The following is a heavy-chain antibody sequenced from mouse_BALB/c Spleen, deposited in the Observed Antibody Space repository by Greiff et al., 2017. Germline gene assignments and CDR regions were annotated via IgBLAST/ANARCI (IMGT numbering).Heavy chain of an antibody. J-gene: IGHJ2*01. Sequence: QVHVKQSGPELVKPGASVKMSCKASGYTFTSYYIHWVKQRPGQGLEWIGWIYPGDGSTKYNEKFKGKTTLTADKSSSTAYMLLSSLTSEDSAIYFCARDPYYFDYWGQGTTLTVSS. CDR3: ARDPYYFDY. CDR1: GYTFTSYY. V-gene: IGHV1S56*01. CDR2: IYPGDGST.